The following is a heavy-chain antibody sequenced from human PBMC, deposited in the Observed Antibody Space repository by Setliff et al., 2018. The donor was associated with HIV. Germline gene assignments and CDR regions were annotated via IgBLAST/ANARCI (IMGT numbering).Heavy chain of an antibody. J-gene: IGHJ5*02. V-gene: IGHV1-18*04. D-gene: IGHD3-9*01. CDR2: ISAYNGNT. CDR3: ARARLQGIVTAVGPRDNCLDP. CDR1: GYNFINYG. Sequence: ASVKVSCKASGYNFINYGISWVRQAPGQGLEWMGWISAYNGNTNYAPRLLGRVTMTTDTSTGTAYMEVRSLSSDDTAVYYCARARLQGIVTAVGPRDNCLDPWGQGTRVTVS.